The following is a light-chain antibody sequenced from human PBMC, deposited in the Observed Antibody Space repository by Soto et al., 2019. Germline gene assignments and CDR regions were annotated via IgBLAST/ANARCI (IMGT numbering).Light chain of an antibody. CDR2: GAS. J-gene: IGKJ5*01. CDR1: QSVSSSY. V-gene: IGKV3-20*01. CDR3: QQYGSSLIT. Sequence: EIVLTQSPGTLSLSPGERATLSCRASQSVSSSYLAWYQQKPGQAPRLLIYGASSRATGIPDRFSGSGSGTDFTLTISRLEPQDFEVYYCQQYGSSLITFGQGTRLDIX.